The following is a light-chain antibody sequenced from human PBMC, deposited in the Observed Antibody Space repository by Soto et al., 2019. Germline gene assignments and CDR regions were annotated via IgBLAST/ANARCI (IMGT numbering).Light chain of an antibody. J-gene: IGKJ1*01. CDR1: QGISSN. V-gene: IGKV3-15*01. Sequence: EIVMTQSPATLSVSPGDRATLSCRASQGISSNLAWYQQKPGQAPRLLIYAASARATGFPARFSGSGSGTEFTITISSLQSEDFAVYYCQQYDDWPRTFGQGTKVDIK. CDR2: AAS. CDR3: QQYDDWPRT.